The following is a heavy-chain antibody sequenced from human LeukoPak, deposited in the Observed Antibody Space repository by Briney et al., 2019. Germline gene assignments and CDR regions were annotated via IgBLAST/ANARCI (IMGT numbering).Heavy chain of an antibody. V-gene: IGHV3-23*01. Sequence: GGSLRLSCVASGFTFSNYAMSWVRLAPGKRLEWVSAVTGRAGSTYYADSVKGRFTISRDNSRNTLFLQMNSLRAEDTAIYYCAKWGDFDILTGYYVSDFWGQGTLVTVSS. J-gene: IGHJ4*02. CDR3: AKWGDFDILTGYYVSDF. CDR1: GFTFSNYA. CDR2: VTGRAGST. D-gene: IGHD3-9*01.